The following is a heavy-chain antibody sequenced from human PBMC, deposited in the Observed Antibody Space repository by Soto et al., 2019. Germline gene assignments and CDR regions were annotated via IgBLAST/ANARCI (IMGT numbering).Heavy chain of an antibody. Sequence: EVQLVESGGVVVQFGGSLRLSCAASGFTFDDYAMHWVRQAPGKGLEWVSLITRDGATTYYADSVKGRFTISRDNSKDSLYLQMNSLRPDDTAFYYGAKVGGYSDSWFGYSDYWGQGTLVSVSS. CDR3: AKVGGYSDSWFGYSDY. D-gene: IGHD6-13*01. CDR1: GFTFDDYA. V-gene: IGHV3-43D*04. CDR2: ITRDGATT. J-gene: IGHJ4*02.